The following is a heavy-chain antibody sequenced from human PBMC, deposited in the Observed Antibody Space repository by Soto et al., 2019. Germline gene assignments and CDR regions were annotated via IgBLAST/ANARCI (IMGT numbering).Heavy chain of an antibody. Sequence: GESLKISCKGSGYSFTNYWIGWVRQTPGKGLEWMGIIYPDDSDIKYSPSFQGQVTISVDKSISTAYLQWSSLKASDTAMYYCARHVGITGTLIDSWGQGTLVTVSS. D-gene: IGHD1-7*01. J-gene: IGHJ4*02. CDR2: IYPDDSDI. V-gene: IGHV5-51*01. CDR3: ARHVGITGTLIDS. CDR1: GYSFTNYW.